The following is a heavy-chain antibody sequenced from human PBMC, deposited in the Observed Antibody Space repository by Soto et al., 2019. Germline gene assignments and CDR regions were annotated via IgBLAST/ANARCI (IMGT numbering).Heavy chain of an antibody. D-gene: IGHD4-4*01. CDR1: GGTFRTYT. CDR3: AGDPDSHYNDSHASSYP. CDR2: IIPIIGII. J-gene: IGHJ5*02. V-gene: IGHV1-69*08. Sequence: QVQLVQSGAEVKKPGSSVKVSCKASGGTFRTYTITWVLQAPVQELEWMGRIIPIIGIINYAQKFQGRVTVSADKFTGTAYMELTGLRSDDTAVYYCAGDPDSHYNDSHASSYPWGQGTLVTVSS.